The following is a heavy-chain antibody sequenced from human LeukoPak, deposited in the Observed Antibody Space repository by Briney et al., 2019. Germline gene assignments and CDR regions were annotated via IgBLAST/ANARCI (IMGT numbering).Heavy chain of an antibody. CDR2: ISYSGST. CDR1: GASINNYY. CDR3: ARYTLNWFDP. D-gene: IGHD1-1*01. Sequence: PSETLSLTCTVSGASINNYYWSWSRQPPGKGLEWIAYISYSGSTNYNPSLKSRVTISVDTSKNQFSLKLSSVTAADTAVYYCARYTLNWFDPWGQGTLVTVSS. J-gene: IGHJ5*02. V-gene: IGHV4-59*01.